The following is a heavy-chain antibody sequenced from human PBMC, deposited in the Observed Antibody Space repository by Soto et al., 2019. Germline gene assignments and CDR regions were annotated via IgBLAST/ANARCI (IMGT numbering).Heavy chain of an antibody. CDR2: INPNSGGT. J-gene: IGHJ6*02. CDR3: ARDFSPAYYDILTGYGEGYYYGMDV. D-gene: IGHD3-9*01. CDR1: GYTFTGYY. V-gene: IGHV1-2*04. Sequence: ASVKVSCTASGYTFTGYYMHWVRQAPGQGLEWMGWINPNSGGTNYAQKFQGWVTMTRDTSISTAYMELSRLRSDDTAVYYCARDFSPAYYDILTGYGEGYYYGMDVWGQGTTVTVSS.